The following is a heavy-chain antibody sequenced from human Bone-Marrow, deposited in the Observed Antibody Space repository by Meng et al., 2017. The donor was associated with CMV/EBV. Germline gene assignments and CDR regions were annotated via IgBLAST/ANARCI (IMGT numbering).Heavy chain of an antibody. CDR1: GGSVSSGSYY. CDR2: IYYSGST. V-gene: IGHV4-61*01. CDR3: AREAILGGFDY. J-gene: IGHJ4*02. Sequence: GSLRLSCTVSGGSVSSGSYYWSWIRQPPGKGLEWIGYIYYSGSTNYNPSLKSRVTISVDTSKNQFSLKLSSVTAADTAVYYCAREAILGGFDYWGQGTLVTASS. D-gene: IGHD1-26*01.